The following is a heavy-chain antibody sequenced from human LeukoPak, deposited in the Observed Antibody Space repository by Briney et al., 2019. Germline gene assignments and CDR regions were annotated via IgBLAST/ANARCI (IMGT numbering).Heavy chain of an antibody. V-gene: IGHV3-23*01. J-gene: IGHJ4*02. CDR2: ISGSGDNT. CDR1: GFTFSSYA. Sequence: HPGGSLRLSCAASGFTFSSYAMSWVRQAPGKGLEWVSGISGSGDNTYYADSVKGRFTISRDNTKNTLYVQVNSLGTEDTAAYYCAKGSYYDSSGSFYFDYWGQGTLVTDSS. CDR3: AKGSYYDSSGSFYFDY. D-gene: IGHD3-22*01.